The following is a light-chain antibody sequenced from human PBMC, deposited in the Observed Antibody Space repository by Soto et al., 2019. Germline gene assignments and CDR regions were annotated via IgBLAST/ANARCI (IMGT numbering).Light chain of an antibody. CDR3: QQYGSSPRT. J-gene: IGKJ1*01. Sequence: IVLTQSPGTLSLSPGERATLSCKASQSLGSSYSAWYQQKPGQAPRLLISGASSGATGIPDRFSGSGSGTDFTLIISRLEPEDFAVYYCQQYGSSPRTFGQGTKVDIK. CDR1: QSLGSSY. V-gene: IGKV3-20*01. CDR2: GAS.